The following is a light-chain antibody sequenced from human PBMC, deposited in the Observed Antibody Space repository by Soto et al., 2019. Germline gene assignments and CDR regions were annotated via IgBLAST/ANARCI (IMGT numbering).Light chain of an antibody. V-gene: IGKV1-39*01. CDR3: QQTSSAPFT. Sequence: DIQMTQSPYSLSAAVGDRVTIACRASQNINTYLNWYQQKPGKAPKLLIFDAASLQSGVPSRFSGGGSRTDFTLTITSLQPEEFATYYCQQTSSAPFTFGPGTKVDIK. CDR2: DAA. J-gene: IGKJ3*01. CDR1: QNINTY.